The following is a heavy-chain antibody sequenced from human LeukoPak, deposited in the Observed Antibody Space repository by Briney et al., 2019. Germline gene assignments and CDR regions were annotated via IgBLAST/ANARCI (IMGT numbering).Heavy chain of an antibody. CDR1: GGSISSYY. Sequence: SGTLSLTCTVSGGSISSYYWSWIRQPAGKGLEWIGRIYTSGSTNYNPSLKSRVTMSVDTSKNQFSLKLSSVTAADTAVYYCARDWGSGYYDFWSGDYYFDYWGQGTLVTVSS. J-gene: IGHJ4*02. D-gene: IGHD3-3*01. CDR3: ARDWGSGYYDFWSGDYYFDY. CDR2: IYTSGST. V-gene: IGHV4-4*07.